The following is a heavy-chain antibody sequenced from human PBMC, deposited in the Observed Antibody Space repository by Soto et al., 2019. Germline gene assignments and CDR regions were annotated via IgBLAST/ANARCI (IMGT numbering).Heavy chain of an antibody. CDR1: GGSISSSSYY. J-gene: IGHJ5*02. V-gene: IGHV4-39*01. Sequence: QLQLQESGPGLVKPSETLSLTCTVSGGSISSSSYYWGWIRQPPGKGLEWIGSIYYSGSTYYNPSLKSLVTISVDTSKNQFSLKLSSVTAADTAVYYCARRRAAAGWINWFDPWGQGTLVTVSS. CDR3: ARRRAAAGWINWFDP. CDR2: IYYSGST. D-gene: IGHD6-13*01.